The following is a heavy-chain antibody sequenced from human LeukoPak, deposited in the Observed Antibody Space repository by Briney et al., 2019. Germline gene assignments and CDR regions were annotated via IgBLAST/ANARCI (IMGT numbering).Heavy chain of an antibody. V-gene: IGHV3-7*01. CDR3: ARAXSXXXXX. CDR1: GFNFSNYW. CDR2: IKHDGSEK. Sequence: GGSLRLSCIVSGFNFSNYWMNWVRQAPGKGLEWVANIKHDGSEKYYVDSVKGRFSISRDNAKKSLYLQMNSLRVEDTAVYYCARAXSXXXXXWXQGXLXTVSS. J-gene: IGHJ4*02.